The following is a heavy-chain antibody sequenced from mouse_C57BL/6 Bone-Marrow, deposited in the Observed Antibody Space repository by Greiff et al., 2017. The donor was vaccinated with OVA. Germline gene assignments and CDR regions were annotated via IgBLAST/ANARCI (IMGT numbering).Heavy chain of an antibody. V-gene: IGHV14-4*01. CDR2: IDPENGDT. Sequence: VQLQQSGAELVRPGASVKLSCTASGFNIKDDYMHWVKQRPEQGLEWIGWIDPENGDTEYASKFQGKATITADTSSNTAYLQLSSLTSEDTAIYYCTTLSMDYWGQGTSVTVSS. J-gene: IGHJ4*01. CDR3: TTLSMDY. CDR1: GFNIKDDY.